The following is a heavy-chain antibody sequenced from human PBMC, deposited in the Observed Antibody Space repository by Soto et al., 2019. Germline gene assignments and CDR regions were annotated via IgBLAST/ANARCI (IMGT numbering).Heavy chain of an antibody. V-gene: IGHV4-59*01. D-gene: IGHD6-19*01. Sequence: PSETLSLTCSVYGDSITSFYWNWIRRPPGKGLEWIGSIYYTGSTKYNPSLKSRVTISVDTSRRQFSLRMSSVTAADTAVYYCEIGPWLVPFDFWGQGTLVTVSS. CDR1: GDSITSFY. CDR3: EIGPWLVPFDF. CDR2: IYYTGST. J-gene: IGHJ4*02.